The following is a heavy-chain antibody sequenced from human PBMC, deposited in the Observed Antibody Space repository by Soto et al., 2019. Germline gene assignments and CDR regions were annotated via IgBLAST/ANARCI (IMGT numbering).Heavy chain of an antibody. CDR2: IYSGGST. Sequence: EERLVESGGGLIQPGGSLRVSCAASGFTVSSYYMSWVRQAPGKGLEWGSVIYSGGSTYYADSVKGRFTISRDDYGNSLYLQMNSLGVEDTAVYYCANSRVTGWFADALDVWGQGTMVTVSS. V-gene: IGHV3-53*01. J-gene: IGHJ3*01. CDR1: GFTVSSYY. CDR3: ANSRVTGWFADALDV. D-gene: IGHD6-19*01.